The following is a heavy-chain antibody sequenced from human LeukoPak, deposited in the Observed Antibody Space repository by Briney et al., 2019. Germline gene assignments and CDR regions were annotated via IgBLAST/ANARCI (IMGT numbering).Heavy chain of an antibody. CDR1: GFTFSSYA. Sequence: GGSLRLSCAASGFTFSSYAMHWVRQAPGKGLEWVAVISYDGSNEYYADSVKGRFTISRDNSKNTLYLQMNSLRAEDTAVYYCARTLWFGELLYKRHNWFDPWGQGTLVTVSS. CDR3: ARTLWFGELLYKRHNWFDP. D-gene: IGHD3-10*01. CDR2: ISYDGSNE. J-gene: IGHJ5*02. V-gene: IGHV3-30-3*01.